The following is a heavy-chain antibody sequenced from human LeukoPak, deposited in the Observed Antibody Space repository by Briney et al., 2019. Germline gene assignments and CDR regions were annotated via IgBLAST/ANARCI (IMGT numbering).Heavy chain of an antibody. CDR3: ARSSEGRYYYDSSGFSYYYYYMDV. V-gene: IGHV4-59*01. Sequence: SETLSLTCTVSGGSISSYYWSWIRQAPGKGLEWIGYIYYSGSTYYNPSLRSRVTISVDTSKNQFSLKLSSVTAADTAVYYCARSSEGRYYYDSSGFSYYYYYMDVWGKGTTVTISS. J-gene: IGHJ6*03. D-gene: IGHD3-22*01. CDR2: IYYSGST. CDR1: GGSISSYY.